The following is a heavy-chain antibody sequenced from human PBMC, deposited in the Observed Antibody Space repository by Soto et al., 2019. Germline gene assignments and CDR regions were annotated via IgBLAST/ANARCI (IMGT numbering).Heavy chain of an antibody. CDR1: GFTFSSYA. D-gene: IGHD6-19*01. CDR2: ISGSGGST. CDR3: AKGQWLFFYFDY. Sequence: GGSLRLSCAASGFTFSSYAMSWVRQAPGKGLEWVSAISGSGGSTCYADSVKGRFTISRDNSKNTLYLQMNSLRAEDTAVYYCAKGQWLFFYFDYWGQGTLVTVSS. V-gene: IGHV3-23*01. J-gene: IGHJ4*02.